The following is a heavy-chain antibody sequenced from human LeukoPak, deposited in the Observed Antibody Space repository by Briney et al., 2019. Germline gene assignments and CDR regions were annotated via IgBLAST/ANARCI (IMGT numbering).Heavy chain of an antibody. Sequence: SETLSLTCTVSGGSISSSSYYWDWIRQPPGKGLEWIGNFYDSGSTYYNPSLKSRVTISVDTSKNQFSLKLSSVPAADTAVYYCASRVGNGCFDPWGQGTLVTVSS. CDR3: ASRVGNGCFDP. J-gene: IGHJ5*02. V-gene: IGHV4-39*01. CDR2: FYDSGST. CDR1: GGSISSSSYY. D-gene: IGHD4-23*01.